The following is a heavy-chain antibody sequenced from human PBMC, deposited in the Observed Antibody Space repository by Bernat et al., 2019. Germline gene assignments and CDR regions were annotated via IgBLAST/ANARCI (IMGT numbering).Heavy chain of an antibody. J-gene: IGHJ4*02. CDR1: GFTFNNYA. V-gene: IGHV3-23*01. Sequence: EVRLLESGGGSVQPGGSLRVSCAASGFTFNNYAMSWVRQAPGKGLEWVSVISSGGDIKYADSVKGRFTISRDNSKNTLYLQMSTLKAEDTAVYYCAKGPYGFTSTWLFGYWGQGTLVTVSS. CDR3: AKGPYGFTSTWLFGY. D-gene: IGHD6-13*01. CDR2: ISSGGDI.